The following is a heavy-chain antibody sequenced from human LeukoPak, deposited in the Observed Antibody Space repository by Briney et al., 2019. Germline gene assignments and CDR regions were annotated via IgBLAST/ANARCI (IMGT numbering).Heavy chain of an antibody. V-gene: IGHV3-48*01. CDR3: ARDVATSGWATFY. CDR2: ITSSGSSI. CDR1: GFSFRSHG. J-gene: IGHJ3*01. D-gene: IGHD6-19*01. Sequence: GGSLRLSCAASGFSFRSHGMNWVRQAPGKGLEWVSYITSSGSSIYYADSVKGRFTISRDNAKNSLYLQMNSLRAEDTAVYYCARDVATSGWATFYWGQGTMVTVSS.